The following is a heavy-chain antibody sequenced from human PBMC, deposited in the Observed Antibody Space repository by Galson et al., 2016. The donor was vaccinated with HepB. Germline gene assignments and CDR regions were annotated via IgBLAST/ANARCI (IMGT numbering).Heavy chain of an antibody. CDR1: GGSITSGGFY. V-gene: IGHV4-31*03. CDR2: IYYSGIT. Sequence: TLSLTCTVSGGSITSGGFYWSWIRQHPGKGLEWIGYIYYSGITYYNPSLKSRLTISVDTSKNQFSLNLSSVTAADTAVYYCARWPRYSSSSRFYFDYWGQGALVTVSS. D-gene: IGHD6-6*01. CDR3: ARWPRYSSSSRFYFDY. J-gene: IGHJ4*02.